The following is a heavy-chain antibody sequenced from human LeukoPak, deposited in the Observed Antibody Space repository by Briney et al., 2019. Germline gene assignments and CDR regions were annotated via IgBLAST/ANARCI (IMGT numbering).Heavy chain of an antibody. J-gene: IGHJ4*02. CDR3: ARDGYDSIGYPRLLDY. CDR2: LHAAGGT. Sequence: GGSLRLSCAASGLTVSSNYIPWVRQPPGKGLEWVSVLHAAGGTYYADSVKGRFTISRHISKNTVYLQMNSLRAEDTAVYYCARDGYDSIGYPRLLDYWGQGTLVTVSS. CDR1: GLTVSSNY. V-gene: IGHV3-53*04. D-gene: IGHD3-22*01.